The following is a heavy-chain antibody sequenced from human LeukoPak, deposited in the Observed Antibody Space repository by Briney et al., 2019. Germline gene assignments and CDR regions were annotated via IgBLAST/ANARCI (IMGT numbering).Heavy chain of an antibody. J-gene: IGHJ4*02. CDR3: AREPHFMGNDY. CDR2: ISYDGSNK. CDR1: GFTFSSYG. D-gene: IGHD3-3*02. V-gene: IGHV3-30*03. Sequence: GGSLRLSCAASGFTFSSYGMHWVRQAPGKGLEWVAVISYDGSNKYYADSVKGRFTISRDNSKNTLYLQMNSLRAEDTAVYYCAREPHFMGNDYWGQGTLVTVSS.